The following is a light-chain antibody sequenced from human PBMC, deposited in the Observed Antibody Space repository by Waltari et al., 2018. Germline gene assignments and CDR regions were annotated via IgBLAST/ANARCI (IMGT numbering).Light chain of an antibody. CDR3: SSYSRSSTLVV. CDR1: SNDIGLYDY. V-gene: IGLV2-14*01. CDR2: DVS. Sequence: QSALTQPASVSGSPGQSITISCTGTSNDIGLYDYVSWYQQYPGKAPKLIIYDVSNRPSGVSTRFSGAKSGNTASLTISVLQAEDEADYYCSSYSRSSTLVVFGGGAKLTV. J-gene: IGLJ3*02.